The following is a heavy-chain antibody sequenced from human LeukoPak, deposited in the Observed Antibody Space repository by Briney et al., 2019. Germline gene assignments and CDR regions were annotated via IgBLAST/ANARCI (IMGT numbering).Heavy chain of an antibody. Sequence: GGSLRLSCAASGLTFSSYWMRWVRQAPGKGLEWVANIKQDGSEKYYVDSVKGRFTISRDNAKNSLYLQMNSLRAEDTAVYYCARAFRGYSYLLDYWGQGTLVTVSS. V-gene: IGHV3-7*03. CDR3: ARAFRGYSYLLDY. D-gene: IGHD5-18*01. CDR1: GLTFSSYW. CDR2: IKQDGSEK. J-gene: IGHJ4*02.